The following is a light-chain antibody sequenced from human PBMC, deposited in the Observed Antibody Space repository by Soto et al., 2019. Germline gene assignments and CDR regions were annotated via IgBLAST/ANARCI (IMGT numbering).Light chain of an antibody. CDR3: QQRSNWIT. J-gene: IGKJ5*01. Sequence: EIVLTQSPGTLSLSPGERATLSCRASQSVSRYLAWYQQKPGQAPRLLIYDVSYRATGIPARFSGSGSGTDFILTISSLEPEDFAIYYCQQRSNWITFGQGTRLEIK. CDR1: QSVSRY. CDR2: DVS. V-gene: IGKV3-11*01.